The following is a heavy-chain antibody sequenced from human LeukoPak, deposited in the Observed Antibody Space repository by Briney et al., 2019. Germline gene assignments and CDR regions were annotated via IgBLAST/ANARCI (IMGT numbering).Heavy chain of an antibody. J-gene: IGHJ4*02. CDR3: ARGYYYGSGITMYYFDY. CDR2: MNPNSGNS. D-gene: IGHD3-10*01. Sequence: GASVKVSCKASGYTFTNYDINWVRQATGQGLEWMGWMNPNSGNSVYAQKFQGRVTMTRNTAISTAYMELSSLRSEDTAVYYCARGYYYGSGITMYYFDYWGQGTLVTVSS. V-gene: IGHV1-8*01. CDR1: GYTFTNYD.